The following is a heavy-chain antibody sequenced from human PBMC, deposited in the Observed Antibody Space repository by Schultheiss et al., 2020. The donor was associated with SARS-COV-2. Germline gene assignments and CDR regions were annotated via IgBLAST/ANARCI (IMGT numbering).Heavy chain of an antibody. Sequence: GESLKISCAASGFTFSSYGMHWVRQAPGKGLEWVSSISSSSSYIYYADSVKGRFTISRDNAKNSLYLQMNSLRAEDTAVYYCARDSLPAAGLLDYWGQGTLVTVSS. V-gene: IGHV3-21*01. D-gene: IGHD6-13*01. CDR1: GFTFSSYG. CDR2: ISSSSSYI. J-gene: IGHJ4*02. CDR3: ARDSLPAAGLLDY.